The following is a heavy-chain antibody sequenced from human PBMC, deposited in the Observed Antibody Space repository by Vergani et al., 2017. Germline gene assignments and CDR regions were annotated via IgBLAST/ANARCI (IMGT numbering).Heavy chain of an antibody. CDR3: ARVPSGGNANYFDY. V-gene: IGHV2-70*15. D-gene: IGHD4-23*01. J-gene: IGHJ4*02. CDR2: IDWDDDK. CDR1: GCSLTTSGMC. Sequence: QVTLRESGPALVTPTQTLTLTCTFSGCSLTTSGMCVSWIRQPPGKALEWLARIDWDDDKYYSASLKTRLTISKDTSKKQVLLTMTNMDPVDTATYYCARVPSGGNANYFDYWGRGALVTVSS.